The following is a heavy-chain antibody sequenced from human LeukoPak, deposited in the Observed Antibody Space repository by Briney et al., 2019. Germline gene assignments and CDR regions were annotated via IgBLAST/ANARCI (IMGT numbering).Heavy chain of an antibody. Sequence: GGSLRLSCAASGFTFSGSAMHWVRQAPGKGLEWVSSIISSSSYIYCADSVKGRFTISRDNAKNSLYLQMNSLRAEDTAVYYCARDFRFLEDYWGQGTLVTVSS. CDR1: GFTFSGSA. CDR2: IISSSSYI. CDR3: ARDFRFLEDY. V-gene: IGHV3-21*06. J-gene: IGHJ4*02. D-gene: IGHD3-3*01.